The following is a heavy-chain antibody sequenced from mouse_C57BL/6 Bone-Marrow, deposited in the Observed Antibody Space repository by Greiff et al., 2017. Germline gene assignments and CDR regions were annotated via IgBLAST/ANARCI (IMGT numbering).Heavy chain of an antibody. CDR2: IYPRDGST. Sequence: VQLQQSGPELVKPGASVKLSCKASGYTFTSYDINWVKQRPGQGLEWIGWIYPRDGSTKYNEKFKGKATLTVDTSSSTAYMELHSLTSEDSAVYFCARSKIRARGYYAMDYWGQGTSVTVSS. J-gene: IGHJ4*01. CDR1: GYTFTSYD. CDR3: ARSKIRARGYYAMDY. V-gene: IGHV1-85*01. D-gene: IGHD3-1*01.